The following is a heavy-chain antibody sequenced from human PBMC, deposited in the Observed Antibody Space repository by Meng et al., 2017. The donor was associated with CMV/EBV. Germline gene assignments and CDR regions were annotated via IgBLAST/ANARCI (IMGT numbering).Heavy chain of an antibody. CDR3: AKDGSLGRKIVVPAVTPVCPDS. V-gene: IGHV3-30*02. J-gene: IGHJ4*02. CDR1: GFTFSSYG. CDR2: IRYDGDNR. Sequence: GESLKISCVASGFTFSSYGMHWVRQAPGKGLEWVAFIRYDGDNRYYADSVKGRFTISRDNSKNTLYLQMNSLRAEDTAVYYCAKDGSLGRKIVVPAVTPVCPDSWGQGTLVTVS. D-gene: IGHD2-2*02.